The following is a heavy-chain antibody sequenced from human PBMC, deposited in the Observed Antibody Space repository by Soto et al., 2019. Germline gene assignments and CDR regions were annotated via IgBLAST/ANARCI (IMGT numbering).Heavy chain of an antibody. J-gene: IGHJ6*02. CDR3: ARDLLAAAGGTLNYYYYGMDV. Sequence: SETLSLTCTVSGGSISSGGYYWSWIRQHPGKGLEWIGYIYYSGSTYYNPSLKSRVTISVDTSKNQFSLKLSSVTAADTAVYYCARDLLAAAGGTLNYYYYGMDVWGQGTTVTVS. V-gene: IGHV4-31*03. CDR2: IYYSGST. CDR1: GGSISSGGYY. D-gene: IGHD6-13*01.